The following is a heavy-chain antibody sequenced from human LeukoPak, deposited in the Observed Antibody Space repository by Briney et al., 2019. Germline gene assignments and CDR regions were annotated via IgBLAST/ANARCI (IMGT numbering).Heavy chain of an antibody. CDR2: IIPIFGIA. CDR1: GGTFSSYA. CDR3: ARGARSGYDSRFDY. V-gene: IGHV1-69*10. J-gene: IGHJ4*02. Sequence: SVKVSCKASGGTFSSYAISWVRQAPGQGLEWMGRIIPIFGIANYAQKFQGRVTITADKSTSTAYMELSSLRSEDTAVYYCARGARSGYDSRFDYRGQGTLVTVSS. D-gene: IGHD5-12*01.